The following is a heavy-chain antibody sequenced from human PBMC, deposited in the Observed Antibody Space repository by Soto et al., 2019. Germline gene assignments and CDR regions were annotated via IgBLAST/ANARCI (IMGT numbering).Heavy chain of an antibody. CDR3: AKQGIEVAGTAYFDY. J-gene: IGHJ4*02. Sequence: QVQLVESGGGVVQPGKSLRLSCAATGFIFKSYGVHWVRQAPGKGLEWVAVISHDGSNAYYADAVNGRFTISRDNAKNTVYLQMNSLRAEDTAVYYCAKQGIEVAGTAYFDYWGQGALVTV. V-gene: IGHV3-30*18. CDR2: ISHDGSNA. D-gene: IGHD6-19*01. CDR1: GFIFKSYG.